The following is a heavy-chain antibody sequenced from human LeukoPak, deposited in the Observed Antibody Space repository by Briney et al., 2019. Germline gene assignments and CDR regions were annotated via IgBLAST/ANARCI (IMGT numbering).Heavy chain of an antibody. D-gene: IGHD2-21*02. Sequence: GGSLRLSCAASGFTFSSYVMHWVRQAPGKGLEWVAIISYDGSNEYYADSVKGRFTISRDNSKNTLYLQMNSLRAADTAVYYCAKASRIVVVTATYFDYWGQGTLVTVSS. CDR3: AKASRIVVVTATYFDY. V-gene: IGHV3-30*04. CDR1: GFTFSSYV. CDR2: ISYDGSNE. J-gene: IGHJ4*02.